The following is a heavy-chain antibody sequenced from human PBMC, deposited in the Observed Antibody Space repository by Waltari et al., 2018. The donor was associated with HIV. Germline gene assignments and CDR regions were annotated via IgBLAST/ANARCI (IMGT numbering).Heavy chain of an antibody. Sequence: EVQLVESGGGLVQPGRSLRLSCTASGFTFGDYAMSWFRQAPGKGLEWVGFIRSKAYGGTTEYAASVKGRFTISRDDSKSIAYLQMNSLKTEDTAVYYCTRDRGIASPHGGLYWGQGTLVTVSS. CDR1: GFTFGDYA. CDR3: TRDRGIASPHGGLY. CDR2: IRSKAYGGTT. V-gene: IGHV3-49*03. D-gene: IGHD6-13*01. J-gene: IGHJ4*02.